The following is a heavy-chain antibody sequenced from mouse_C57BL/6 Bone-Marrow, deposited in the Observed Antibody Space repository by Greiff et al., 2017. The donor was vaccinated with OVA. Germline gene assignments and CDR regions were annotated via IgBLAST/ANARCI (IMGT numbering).Heavy chain of an antibody. CDR2: INPNNGGT. V-gene: IGHV1-26*01. CDR1: GYTFTDYY. D-gene: IGHD1-1*01. J-gene: IGHJ2*01. CDR3: AREGGGRRG. Sequence: EVQLQQSGPELVKPGASVKISCKASGYTFTDYYMNWVKQSHGKSLEWIGDINPNNGGTSYNQKFKGKATLTVDKSSSTAYMELRSLTSEDSAVYYCAREGGGRRGWGQGTTLTVSS.